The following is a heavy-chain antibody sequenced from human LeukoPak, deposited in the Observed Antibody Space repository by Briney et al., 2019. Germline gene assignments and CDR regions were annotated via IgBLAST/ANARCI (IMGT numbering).Heavy chain of an antibody. CDR1: GFPFSGYS. CDR3: ARLGRFLRVDYFDY. V-gene: IGHV3-48*01. CDR2: ISSSNTI. Sequence: GGSLRLSCAASGFPFSGYSLTWVRQAPGKGLEWISYISSSNTIYYADSVKGRFTISRDNAKNSLYLQMNSLTADDTAVYYCARLGRFLRVDYFDYWGQGSLVTVSS. D-gene: IGHD3-10*01. J-gene: IGHJ4*02.